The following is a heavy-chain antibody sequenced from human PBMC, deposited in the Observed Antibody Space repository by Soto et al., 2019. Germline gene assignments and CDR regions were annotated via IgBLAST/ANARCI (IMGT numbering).Heavy chain of an antibody. CDR2: INHSGST. D-gene: IGHD3-10*01. Sequence: PSETLSLTCAVYGGSFSGYFWSWILQPPGKGLEWIGEINHSGSTNYNPSLKSRVTISVDTSKNQFSLKLSSVTAADTAVYYCARSLSYYYGSGRLYYYYGMDVWGQGTTVTVSS. J-gene: IGHJ6*02. CDR1: GGSFSGYF. V-gene: IGHV4-34*01. CDR3: ARSLSYYYGSGRLYYYYGMDV.